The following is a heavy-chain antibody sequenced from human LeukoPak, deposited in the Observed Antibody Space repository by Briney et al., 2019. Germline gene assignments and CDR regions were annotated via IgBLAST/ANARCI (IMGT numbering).Heavy chain of an antibody. D-gene: IGHD7-27*01. J-gene: IGHJ3*02. CDR2: IYYSGST. CDR1: GGSISSSSYY. V-gene: IGHV4-39*07. Sequence: PSETLSLTCTVSGGSISSSSYYWGWIRRPPGKGLEWIGSIYYSGSTYYNPSLKSRVTISVDTSKNQFSLKLSSVTAADTAVYYCAREALTGDDAFDIWGQGTMVTVSS. CDR3: AREALTGDDAFDI.